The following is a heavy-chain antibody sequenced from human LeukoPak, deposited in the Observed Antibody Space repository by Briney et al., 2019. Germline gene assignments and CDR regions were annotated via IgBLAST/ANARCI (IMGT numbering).Heavy chain of an antibody. CDR3: ARGALGVREYFQH. V-gene: IGHV1-69*13. D-gene: IGHD2-8*01. J-gene: IGHJ1*01. CDR1: GGAFSDNA. Sequence: SVKVSCKASGGAFSDNAVSFIRQAPGQGLEWMGGFIPILGTPSYAQKFQGRVSITADESTSTAYMELTSLRSEDTAVYYCARGALGVREYFQHWGQGTLISVSS. CDR2: FIPILGTP.